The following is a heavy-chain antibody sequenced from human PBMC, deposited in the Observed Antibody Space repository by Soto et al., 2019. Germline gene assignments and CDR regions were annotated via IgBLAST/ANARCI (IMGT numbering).Heavy chain of an antibody. CDR1: GFTFRSFT. J-gene: IGHJ5*02. V-gene: IGHV3-21*01. CDR3: TRDASRDSSARGWFDP. D-gene: IGHD6-13*01. Sequence: GGSLRLSCAASGFTFRSFTMNWVRQAPGKGLEWVSTISSNSAYIYYTDALRGRFTISRDNAKNSLHLQMNSLRAEDTAAYYCTRDASRDSSARGWFDPWGPGTLVTVSS. CDR2: ISSNSAYI.